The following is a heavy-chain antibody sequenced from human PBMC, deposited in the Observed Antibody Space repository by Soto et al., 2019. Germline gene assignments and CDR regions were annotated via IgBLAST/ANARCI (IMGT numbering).Heavy chain of an antibody. CDR1: GFTFRSFT. J-gene: IGHJ5*02. V-gene: IGHV3-21*01. CDR3: TRDASRDSSARGWFDP. D-gene: IGHD6-13*01. Sequence: GGSLRLSCAASGFTFRSFTMNWVRQAPGKGLEWVSTISSNSAYIYYTDALRGRFTISRDNAKNSLHLQMNSLRAEDTAAYYCTRDASRDSSARGWFDPWGPGTLVTVSS. CDR2: ISSNSAYI.